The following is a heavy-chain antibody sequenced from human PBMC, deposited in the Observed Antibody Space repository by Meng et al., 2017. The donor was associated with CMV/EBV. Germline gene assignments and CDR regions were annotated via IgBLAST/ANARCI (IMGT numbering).Heavy chain of an antibody. CDR3: ASLIAARERNDY. Sequence: SETLSLTCTVSGYSISSGYYWGWIRQPPGKGLEWIGSIYHSGSTYYNPSLRSRVTISVDTSKSQFSLKLSSVTAADTAVYYCASLIAARERNDYWGQGTLVTVSS. J-gene: IGHJ4*02. CDR1: GYSISSGYY. V-gene: IGHV4-38-2*02. CDR2: IYHSGST. D-gene: IGHD6-6*01.